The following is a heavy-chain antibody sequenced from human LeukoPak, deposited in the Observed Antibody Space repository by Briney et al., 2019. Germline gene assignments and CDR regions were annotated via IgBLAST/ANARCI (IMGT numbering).Heavy chain of an antibody. Sequence: GGSLRLSCAASGFTSSSYGMHWVRQAPGKGLEWVAVISYDGSNKYYADSVKGRFTISRDNSKHTLYLQMNSLRAADTAVYYCATLPAVATIISDYWGQGNLVTVSS. CDR2: ISYDGSNK. CDR3: ATLPAVATIISDY. V-gene: IGHV3-30*03. J-gene: IGHJ4*02. D-gene: IGHD5-12*01. CDR1: GFTSSSYG.